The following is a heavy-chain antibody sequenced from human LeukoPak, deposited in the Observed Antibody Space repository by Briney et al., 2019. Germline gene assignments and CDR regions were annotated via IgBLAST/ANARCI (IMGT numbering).Heavy chain of an antibody. J-gene: IGHJ4*02. CDR3: ARDPRQGITIFGGYFDY. Sequence: PGGSLRLSCAASGFTFRTYGMHWVRQAPGKGLEWVAVISYDGSNKYYADSVKGRFTISRDNSKNTLYLQMNSLRAEDTAVYYCARDPRQGITIFGGYFDYWGQGSLVTVSS. V-gene: IGHV3-30*03. D-gene: IGHD3-3*01. CDR2: ISYDGSNK. CDR1: GFTFRTYG.